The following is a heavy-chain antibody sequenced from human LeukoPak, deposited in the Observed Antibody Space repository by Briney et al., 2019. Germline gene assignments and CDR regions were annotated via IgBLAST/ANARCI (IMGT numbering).Heavy chain of an antibody. CDR1: GFTVSSNY. D-gene: IGHD1-1*01. J-gene: IGHJ4*02. CDR3: ARNVPKDY. CDR2: IYTGGST. Sequence: PGGSLRLSCAASGFTVSSNYMSWVRQAPGKGLEWVSVIYTGGSTFYADSVKGRFTISRDNSKNTFYLQMNSLRVEDTAVYYCARNVPKDYWGQGTLVTVSS. V-gene: IGHV3-66*01.